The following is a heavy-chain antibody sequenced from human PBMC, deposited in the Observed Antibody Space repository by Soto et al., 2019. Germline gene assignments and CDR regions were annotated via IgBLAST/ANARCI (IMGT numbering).Heavy chain of an antibody. CDR3: AHGSGWLFDH. CDR1: GFSLSSTAVG. J-gene: IGHJ4*02. D-gene: IGHD3-22*01. CDR2: MYWNDDN. Sequence: QITLKESGPTLVRPTQTLTLTCTFSGFSLSSTAVGVGWIRQAPGQAPEWLALMYWNDDNHYSPPLKSRLTLTKDTSKNQVALTMTNVDPVDTATYYCAHGSGWLFDHWGQGTLVTVTS. V-gene: IGHV2-5*01.